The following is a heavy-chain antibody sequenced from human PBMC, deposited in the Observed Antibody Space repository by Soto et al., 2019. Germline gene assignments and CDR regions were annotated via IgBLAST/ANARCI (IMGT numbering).Heavy chain of an antibody. Sequence: GASVKVSCKASGYSFTNSAIHWLRQAPGQRLEWMGWINAGSGSAKYSQKFQGRVTITRDTSASTAYMELSSLRSEDTAVYYCATDRKGFSCFDYWG. CDR2: INAGSGSA. D-gene: IGHD2-15*01. CDR3: ATDRKGFSCFDY. J-gene: IGHJ4*01. CDR1: GYSFTNSA. V-gene: IGHV1-3*01.